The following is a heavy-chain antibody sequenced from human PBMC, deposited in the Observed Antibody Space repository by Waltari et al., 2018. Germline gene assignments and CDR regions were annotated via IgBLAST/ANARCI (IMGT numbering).Heavy chain of an antibody. V-gene: IGHV3-7*01. D-gene: IGHD2-21*01. Sequence: EVQLVESGGGVVQPGGSLRLSCAAFGFTFSDYWMTWFRQAPGKGLEWVANIKKDGGEKYYVDSVKGRFTVSRDNAKNSLYLQMSSLRAEDTAVYYCARDRGYCGGDCYKNLDSWGQGTLVAVSS. CDR1: GFTFSDYW. J-gene: IGHJ4*02. CDR3: ARDRGYCGGDCYKNLDS. CDR2: IKKDGGEK.